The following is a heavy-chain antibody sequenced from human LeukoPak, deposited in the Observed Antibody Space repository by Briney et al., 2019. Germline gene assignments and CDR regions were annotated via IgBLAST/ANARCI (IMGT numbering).Heavy chain of an antibody. CDR1: GGSISSGDYY. J-gene: IGHJ4*02. V-gene: IGHV4-4*02. D-gene: IGHD3-10*01. CDR2: IYHSGST. Sequence: SETLSLTCTVSGGSISSGDYYWSWVRQPPGKGLEWIGEIYHSGSTNYNPSLKSRVTISVDKSKNQFSLKLSSVTAADTAVYYCARDLTMVRGVSMYYFDYWGQGTLVTVSS. CDR3: ARDLTMVRGVSMYYFDY.